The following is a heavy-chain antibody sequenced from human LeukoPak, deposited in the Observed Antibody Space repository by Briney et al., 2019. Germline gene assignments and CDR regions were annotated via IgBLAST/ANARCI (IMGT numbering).Heavy chain of an antibody. CDR3: ARQYYYDSSGYFDY. Sequence: SETLSLTCTVFGGPISSYYWSWIRQPPGKGLEWIGYIYYSGSANYNPSLKSRVTISVDTSKNQFSLKLSFVTAADTAVYYCARQYYYDSSGYFDYWGQGTLVTVSS. J-gene: IGHJ4*02. D-gene: IGHD3-22*01. CDR2: IYYSGSA. V-gene: IGHV4-59*08. CDR1: GGPISSYY.